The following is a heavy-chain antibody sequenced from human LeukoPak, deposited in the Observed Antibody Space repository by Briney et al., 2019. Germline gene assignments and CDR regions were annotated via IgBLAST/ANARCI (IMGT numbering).Heavy chain of an antibody. CDR2: MNPDSGNT. Sequence: ASVKVSCKASGYTFTSYDINWVRQATGQGLEWMGWMNPDSGNTGFAQKFQGRVTLTRNTPINTAYMELSSLRSEDTAVYYCARSLFEATAAGHWGQGTLVTVSS. CDR3: ARSLFEATAAGH. J-gene: IGHJ4*02. D-gene: IGHD6-13*01. CDR1: GYTFTSYD. V-gene: IGHV1-8*01.